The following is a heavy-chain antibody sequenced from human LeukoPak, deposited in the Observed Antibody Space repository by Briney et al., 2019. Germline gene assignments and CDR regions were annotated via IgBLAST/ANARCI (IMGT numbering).Heavy chain of an antibody. CDR2: IYHSGTT. V-gene: IGHV4-38-2*01. J-gene: IGHJ4*02. Sequence: PSETLSLTCAVSGNFISNGYYWGWIRQPPGKGLEWMGSIYHSGTTFYNPSLKSRLSISVDTSNNHFSLTLRSVTAEDTAVHYCAIQGGGFWSGSYPFDYWGQGTLVAVSS. D-gene: IGHD3-3*01. CDR1: GNFISNGYY. CDR3: AIQGGGFWSGSYPFDY.